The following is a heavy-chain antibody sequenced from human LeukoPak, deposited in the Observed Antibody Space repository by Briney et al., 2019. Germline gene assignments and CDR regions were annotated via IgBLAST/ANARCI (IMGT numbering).Heavy chain of an antibody. J-gene: IGHJ6*03. D-gene: IGHD3-10*01. CDR1: GGTFSSYA. CDR2: IIPIFGTA. Sequence: ASVKLSCKASGGTFSSYAISWVRQAPGQGLEWMGGIIPIFGTANYAQKFQGRVTITADKSTSTAYMELSSLRSEDTAVYYCAKNLWCGELVPYYYMDVWGKGPTVTVSS. V-gene: IGHV1-69*06. CDR3: AKNLWCGELVPYYYMDV.